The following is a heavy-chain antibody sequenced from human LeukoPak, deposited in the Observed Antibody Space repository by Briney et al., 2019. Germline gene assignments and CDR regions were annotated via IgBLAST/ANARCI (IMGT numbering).Heavy chain of an antibody. J-gene: IGHJ6*02. V-gene: IGHV4-30-4*01. CDR3: ARDRSSSTSGMDV. D-gene: IGHD2-2*01. CDR2: IYDSGST. CDR1: GGSISSGDYY. Sequence: SQTLSLTCTVSGGSISSGDYYWCWIRQPPGKGLEWIGYIYDSGSTYYNPSLKSRVTISVYTSKNQFSLKLSSVTAADTAVYYCARDRSSSTSGMDVWGQGTTVTVSS.